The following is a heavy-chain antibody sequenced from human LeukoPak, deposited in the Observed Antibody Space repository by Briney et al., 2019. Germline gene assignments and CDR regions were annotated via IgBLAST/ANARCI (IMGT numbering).Heavy chain of an antibody. J-gene: IGHJ4*02. CDR3: ARETHTAMETGYFDY. Sequence: PSETLSLTCIVSGGSISVSSYYWGWIRQSPGKGLEWIGYIYYSGSTYYNPSLKSRVTISVDTSKNQFSLKLSSVTAADTAVYYCARETHTAMETGYFDYWGQGTLVTVSS. CDR2: IYYSGST. V-gene: IGHV4-31*03. D-gene: IGHD5-18*01. CDR1: GGSISVSSYY.